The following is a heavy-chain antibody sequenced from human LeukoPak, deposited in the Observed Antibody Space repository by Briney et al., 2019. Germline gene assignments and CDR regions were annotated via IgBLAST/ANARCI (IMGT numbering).Heavy chain of an antibody. J-gene: IGHJ6*02. CDR3: ARDLITGDFPVRAYCMDV. D-gene: IGHD7-27*01. Sequence: PSQTLSLTCTVSGDSISSGIKYWTWIRQPAGKGLEWIGRVYASGGTNYNPSLRSRVTISVDTSKNQFSLRLSSVTAADTAVYYCARDLITGDFPVRAYCMDVWGQGTTVTVSS. V-gene: IGHV4-61*02. CDR2: VYASGGT. CDR1: GDSISSGIKY.